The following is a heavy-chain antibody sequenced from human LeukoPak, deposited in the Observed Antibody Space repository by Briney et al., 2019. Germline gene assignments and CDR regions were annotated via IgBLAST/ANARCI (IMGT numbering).Heavy chain of an antibody. CDR2: VHLDGRT. Sequence: PSQTLSLTCDVSGGSVTSTNWWTWFRQPPGKGLEWIGEVHLDGRTNYNPSLKSRLVMSADLPENHISLKLTSVTAADTAVYYCAREGGFYRPLDYSGQGTLVTVSS. V-gene: IGHV4-4*02. CDR3: AREGGFYRPLDY. CDR1: GGSVTSTNW. D-gene: IGHD6-25*01. J-gene: IGHJ4*02.